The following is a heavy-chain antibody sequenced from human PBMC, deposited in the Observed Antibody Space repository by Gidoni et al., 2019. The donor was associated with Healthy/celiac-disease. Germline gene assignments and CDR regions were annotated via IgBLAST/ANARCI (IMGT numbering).Heavy chain of an antibody. D-gene: IGHD4-4*01. J-gene: IGHJ5*02. CDR1: GFTFRSYG. CDR2: ISYDGSNK. Sequence: QVQLVESGGGVVQPGRSLRLPCAASGFTFRSYGMHWVRQAPGKGLEWVAVISYDGSNKYYADSVKGRFTISRDNSKNTLYLQMNSLRAEDTAVYYCAKDFHDYSEYNWFDPWGQGTLVTVSS. CDR3: AKDFHDYSEYNWFDP. V-gene: IGHV3-30*18.